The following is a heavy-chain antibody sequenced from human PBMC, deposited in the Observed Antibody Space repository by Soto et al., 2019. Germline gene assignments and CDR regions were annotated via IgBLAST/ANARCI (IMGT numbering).Heavy chain of an antibody. Sequence: SETLSLTCTVSGGSISSSSYYWGWIRQPPGKGLEWIGSIYYSGSTYYNPSLKSRVTMSVDTSKNQFSLKLSSVTAADTAVDYCGRRGEFLRRGTASAVWGQGTTVTVPS. CDR1: GGSISSSSYY. V-gene: IGHV4-39*01. CDR2: IYYSGST. D-gene: IGHD3-10*01. CDR3: GRRGEFLRRGTASAV. J-gene: IGHJ6*02.